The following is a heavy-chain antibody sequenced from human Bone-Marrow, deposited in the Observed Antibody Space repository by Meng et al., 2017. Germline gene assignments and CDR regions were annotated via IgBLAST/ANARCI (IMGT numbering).Heavy chain of an antibody. V-gene: IGHV1-18*01. CDR1: GYTLTSYG. Sequence: QVSLVQSGAEVNKPGASVQGSCQASGYTLTSYGIRWVRQAPGQGLEWMGWISAYNGNTNYAQKLQGRVTMTTDTSTSTAYMELRSLRSDDTAVYYCVKEWELGSFDYWGQGTLVTVSS. D-gene: IGHD1-26*01. CDR3: VKEWELGSFDY. J-gene: IGHJ4*02. CDR2: ISAYNGNT.